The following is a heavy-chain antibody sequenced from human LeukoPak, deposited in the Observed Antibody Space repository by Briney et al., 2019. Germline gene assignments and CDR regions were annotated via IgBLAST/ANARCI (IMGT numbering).Heavy chain of an antibody. CDR1: GGSFSGYY. V-gene: IGHV4-34*01. Sequence: PSETLSLTCAVYGGSFSGYYWNWIRQPPGKGLEWIGEINHSGSTTYNPSLKSRVTISLDTSKNQFSLKLSSVTAADTAVYYCARGDLKSDWFDPWGQGTLVIVST. CDR3: ARGDLKSDWFDP. J-gene: IGHJ5*02. D-gene: IGHD3-3*01. CDR2: INHSGST.